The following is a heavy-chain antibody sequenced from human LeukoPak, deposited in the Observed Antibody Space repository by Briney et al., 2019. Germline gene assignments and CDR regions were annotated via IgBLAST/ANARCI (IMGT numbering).Heavy chain of an antibody. V-gene: IGHV3-53*01. CDR3: AKGRCSGVGCDYFDY. Sequence: GGSLRLSCAASGFTVSSNYMSWVRQAPGKGLEWVSVIYSGGSTYYADSVKGRSTISRDNSKNTLYLQMNSLKAEDTAVYYCAKGRCSGVGCDYFDYWGQGTLVTVSS. D-gene: IGHD2-15*01. CDR1: GFTVSSNY. CDR2: IYSGGST. J-gene: IGHJ4*02.